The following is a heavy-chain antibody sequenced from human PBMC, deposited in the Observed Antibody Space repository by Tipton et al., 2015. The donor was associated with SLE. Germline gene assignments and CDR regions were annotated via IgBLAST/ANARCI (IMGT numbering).Heavy chain of an antibody. CDR2: INHSGST. V-gene: IGHV4-34*01. J-gene: IGHJ2*01. CDR1: GGSFSGYY. D-gene: IGHD2-15*01. CDR3: ARVGYCSGGSCLYWYFDL. Sequence: TLSLTCAVYGGSFSGYYWSWIRQPPGKGLEWIGEINHSGSTNYNPSLKSRVTISVDTSKNQFSLKLSSVTAADTAVYYCARVGYCSGGSCLYWYFDLWGRGTLVTVSS.